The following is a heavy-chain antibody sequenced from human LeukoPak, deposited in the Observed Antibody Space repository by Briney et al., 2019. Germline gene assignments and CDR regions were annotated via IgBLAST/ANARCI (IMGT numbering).Heavy chain of an antibody. D-gene: IGHD3-3*01. CDR3: ARDPLYYDFWSGYYPFDY. Sequence: GGSLRLSCAGSGFTFSSYSMNWVRQAPGKGLEWVSSISSSSSYIYYADSVKGRFTISRDNAKNSLYLQMNSLRAEDTAVYYCARDPLYYDFWSGYYPFDYWGQGTLVTVSS. V-gene: IGHV3-21*01. CDR2: ISSSSSYI. CDR1: GFTFSSYS. J-gene: IGHJ4*02.